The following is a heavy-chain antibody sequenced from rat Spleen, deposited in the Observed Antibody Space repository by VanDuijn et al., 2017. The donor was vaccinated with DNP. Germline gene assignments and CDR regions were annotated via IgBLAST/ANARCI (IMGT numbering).Heavy chain of an antibody. D-gene: IGHD5-1*01. J-gene: IGHJ2*01. Sequence: EVQLVESGGGLVQPGRSLKLSCAASGFTFSDYAMAWVRQAPKKGLEWVATISYDGSRTYYRDSVKGRFTISRDNAKSTLYLQMDSLRSEDTATYYCARHGLLTGTDYWGQGVMVTVSS. V-gene: IGHV5-17*01. CDR3: ARHGLLTGTDY. CDR2: ISYDGSRT. CDR1: GFTFSDYA.